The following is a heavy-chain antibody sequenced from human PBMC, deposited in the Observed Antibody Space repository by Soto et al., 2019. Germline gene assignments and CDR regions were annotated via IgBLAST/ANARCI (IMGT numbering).Heavy chain of an antibody. CDR2: ISAHNGNT. Sequence: QVHLVQSGAEVKKPGASVKVSCKASGYTFTSYGITWVRQAPGQGLEWMGWISAHNGNTDYAQKLQGRVIVTRDTTTSTAYMELRSLRSDDTAVYYCARGRYGDYWGQGARVTVSS. D-gene: IGHD1-1*01. CDR3: ARGRYGDY. J-gene: IGHJ4*02. V-gene: IGHV1-18*01. CDR1: GYTFTSYG.